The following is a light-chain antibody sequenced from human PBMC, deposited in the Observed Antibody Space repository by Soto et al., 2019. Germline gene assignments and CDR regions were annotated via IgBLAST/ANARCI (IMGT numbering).Light chain of an antibody. CDR3: QTWGSGIHVL. Sequence: QPVLTQSPSASASLGASVTLTCTLSSGHSSYAIAWHQQQPEKGPRYLMKLNSDGRHSKGDGIPDRFSGSSSGAERYLTISSLQSEDEADYYCQTWGSGIHVLFGGGTKLTVL. CDR1: SGHSSYA. CDR2: LNSDGRH. V-gene: IGLV4-69*01. J-gene: IGLJ2*01.